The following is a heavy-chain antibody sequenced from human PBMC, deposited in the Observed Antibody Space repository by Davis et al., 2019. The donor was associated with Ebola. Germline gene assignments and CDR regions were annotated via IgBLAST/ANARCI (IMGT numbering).Heavy chain of an antibody. D-gene: IGHD6-13*01. V-gene: IGHV1-8*01. CDR1: GYTFTSYD. J-gene: IGHJ6*02. CDR2: MNPNSGNT. Sequence: AASVKVSCKASGYTFTSYDINWVRQATGQGLEWMGWMNPNSGNTGYAQKFQGRVTMTRNTSISTAYMELSSLRSEDTAVYYCARPVSAGIYYYYGMDVWGQGTTVTVSS. CDR3: ARPVSAGIYYYYGMDV.